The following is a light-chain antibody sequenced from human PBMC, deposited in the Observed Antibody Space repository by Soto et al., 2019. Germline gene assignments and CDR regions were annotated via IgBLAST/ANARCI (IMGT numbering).Light chain of an antibody. V-gene: IGLV1-51*01. Sequence: QSVLTQPPSVSAAPGQKVTISCSGSSSNIGNSYVSWYHQLPGTAPKLLIYETDKRTTGTPGRFSGSKSGTSATLGITGLQTGDEADYYCGTWDSSLSAWVFGGGTKVTVL. CDR1: SSNIGNSY. J-gene: IGLJ3*02. CDR2: ETD. CDR3: GTWDSSLSAWV.